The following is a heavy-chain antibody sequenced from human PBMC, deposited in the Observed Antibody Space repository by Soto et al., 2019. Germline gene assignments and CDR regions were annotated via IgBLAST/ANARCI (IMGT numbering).Heavy chain of an antibody. D-gene: IGHD5-12*01. J-gene: IGHJ4*02. CDR2: INHSGST. CDR1: CGSFSGFD. Sequence: TLVTLCLTCGVVCGSFSGFDWSWILQTPGKGLERIGEINHSGSTNYNPSLKSRVTISVDTSKNQFSLNLYSVTAADTAVYYCARGRWLRQSFDYWGQGTLVTVSS. CDR3: ARGRWLRQSFDY. V-gene: IGHV4-34*01.